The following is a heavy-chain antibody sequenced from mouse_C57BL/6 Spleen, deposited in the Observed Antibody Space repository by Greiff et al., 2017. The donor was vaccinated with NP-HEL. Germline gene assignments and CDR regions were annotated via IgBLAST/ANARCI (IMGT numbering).Heavy chain of an antibody. CDR3: AYYSNYGFAY. J-gene: IGHJ3*01. CDR1: GYTFTSYW. V-gene: IGHV1-50*01. D-gene: IGHD2-5*01. CDR2: IDPSDSYT. Sequence: QVQLQQPGAELVKPGASVKLSCKASGYTFTSYWMQWVKQRPGQGLEWIGEIDPSDSYTNYNQTFKGKATLTVDTSSSTAYMQLSSLTSEDSAVYYCAYYSNYGFAYWGQGTLVTVSA.